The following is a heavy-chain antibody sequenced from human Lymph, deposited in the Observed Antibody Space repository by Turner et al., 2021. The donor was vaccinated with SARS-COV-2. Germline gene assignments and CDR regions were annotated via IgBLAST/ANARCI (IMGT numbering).Heavy chain of an antibody. J-gene: IGHJ3*02. Sequence: QVQLVQSGAEVTTPGPSVKVSCKASGGTFSTYVISWVRQATGQGLEWMGGIIPSLGIANYSHKFQGRVTITADKSTSTSYMELGSLRAEDTAVYHCARRHSGNYDAFDIWGQGTMVTVSS. CDR2: IIPSLGIA. CDR3: ARRHSGNYDAFDI. V-gene: IGHV1-69*10. CDR1: GGTFSTYV. D-gene: IGHD1-26*01.